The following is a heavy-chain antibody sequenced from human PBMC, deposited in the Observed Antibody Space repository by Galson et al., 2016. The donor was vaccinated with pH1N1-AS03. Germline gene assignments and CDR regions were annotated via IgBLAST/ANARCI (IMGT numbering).Heavy chain of an antibody. J-gene: IGHJ4*02. CDR3: VKGLDGYNPAKY. CDR2: IEQEGSAR. V-gene: IGHV3-7*03. Sequence: SLRLSCAASGVTVSNNYMSWVRQAPGKGLEWVANIEQEGSARYYVDSVKGRFTISRDDANDSLYLQMDSLRAEDTAIYYCVKGLDGYNPAKYWGRGTLVTVSS. D-gene: IGHD5-24*01. CDR1: GVTVSNNY.